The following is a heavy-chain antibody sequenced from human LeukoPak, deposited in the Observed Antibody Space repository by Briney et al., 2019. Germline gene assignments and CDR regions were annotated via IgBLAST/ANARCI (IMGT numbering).Heavy chain of an antibody. CDR3: AKTIKYSSSWYPDY. Sequence: GGSLRLSCAVSGLTFSSYAMSWVRQAPGKGLEWVSAISGSGGSTYYADSVKGRFTISRDNSKNTLYLQMNSLRAEDTAVYYCAKTIKYSSSWYPDYWGQGTLVTVSS. CDR2: ISGSGGST. J-gene: IGHJ4*02. D-gene: IGHD6-13*01. CDR1: GLTFSSYA. V-gene: IGHV3-23*01.